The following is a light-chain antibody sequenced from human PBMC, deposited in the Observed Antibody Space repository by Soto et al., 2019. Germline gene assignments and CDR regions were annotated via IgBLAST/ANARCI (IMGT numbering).Light chain of an antibody. J-gene: IGLJ2*01. CDR1: SSDVGAYTY. CDR3: KSYTSSSTVI. Sequence: QSALTQPASVSGSPGQSITISCTGTSSDVGAYTYVSWYQQHPGKAPKLMIYHVSNRPSGVSKRFSGSKSGNTASLTISGRQAEDEADYYCKSYTSSSTVIFGGGTKLTVL. V-gene: IGLV2-14*01. CDR2: HVS.